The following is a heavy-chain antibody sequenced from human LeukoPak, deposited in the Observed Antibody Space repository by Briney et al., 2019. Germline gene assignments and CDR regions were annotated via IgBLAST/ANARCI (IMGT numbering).Heavy chain of an antibody. CDR2: IKSKTDRGTT. CDR1: GFIFSSYA. CDR3: TTVGSSRYYYYFDY. J-gene: IGHJ4*02. V-gene: IGHV3-15*01. D-gene: IGHD3-22*01. Sequence: GGSLRLSCAASGFIFSSYAMSWVRQAPGKGLEWVGRIKSKTDRGTTDYAAPVKGRFTISRDDSKNTLYLQMNSLKTEDTAVYYCTTVGSSRYYYYFDYWGQGSLVTVSS.